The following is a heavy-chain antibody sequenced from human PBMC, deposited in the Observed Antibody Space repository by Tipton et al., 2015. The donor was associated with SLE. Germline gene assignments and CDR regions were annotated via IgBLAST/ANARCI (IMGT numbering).Heavy chain of an antibody. Sequence: SLRLSCAASGFTFSSYAMHWVRQTPGKGLQWVTVISYDGTNKYYADFVKGRFTISRDNSKNTLFLQMNSLRPEDTAVYYCARVNNFYGSGSFDYWGQGTLVTVSS. D-gene: IGHD3-10*01. CDR2: ISYDGTNK. J-gene: IGHJ4*02. CDR1: GFTFSSYA. V-gene: IGHV3-30*04. CDR3: ARVNNFYGSGSFDY.